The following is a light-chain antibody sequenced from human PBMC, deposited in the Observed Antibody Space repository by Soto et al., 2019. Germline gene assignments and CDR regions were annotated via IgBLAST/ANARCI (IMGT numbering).Light chain of an antibody. CDR2: GNS. Sequence: QSVLTQPPSVSGAPGQRVTISCTGSSSNIGAGYDVHWYQQLPGTAPKLLIYGNSNRPSGVPDRFSGSKSGTSASLVITGLQAEDEADYYCQSYDSSLSGSNVVFGRGTQLTVL. J-gene: IGLJ2*01. V-gene: IGLV1-40*01. CDR1: SSNIGAGYD. CDR3: QSYDSSLSGSNVV.